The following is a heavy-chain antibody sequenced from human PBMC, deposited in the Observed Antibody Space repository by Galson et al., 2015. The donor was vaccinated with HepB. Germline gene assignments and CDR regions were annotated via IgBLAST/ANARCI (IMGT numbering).Heavy chain of an antibody. Sequence: SLRLSCAASGFTFSSYAMHWVRQAPGKGLEWVAVISYDGSNKYYADSVKGRFTISRDNSKNTLYLQMNSLRAEDTAVYYCARCVAPWIQLWLLGYWGQGTLVTVSS. V-gene: IGHV3-30-3*01. D-gene: IGHD5-18*01. CDR1: GFTFSSYA. CDR3: ARCVAPWIQLWLLGY. CDR2: ISYDGSNK. J-gene: IGHJ4*02.